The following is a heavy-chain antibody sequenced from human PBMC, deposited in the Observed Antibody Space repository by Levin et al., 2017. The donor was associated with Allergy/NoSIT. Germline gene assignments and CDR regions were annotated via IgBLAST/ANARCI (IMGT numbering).Heavy chain of an antibody. Sequence: GGSLRLSCAASGFAFNTHAMHWVRQAPGKGLEWVTFISYDAIYKYYADSVKGRFSISRDNSKNTVYLQLNSLRSEDTSVYYCARDLSTKYAIDYWGQGTLVTVSS. CDR1: GFAFNTHA. CDR3: ARDLSTKYAIDY. J-gene: IGHJ4*02. D-gene: IGHD2-2*01. CDR2: ISYDAIYK. V-gene: IGHV3-30*04.